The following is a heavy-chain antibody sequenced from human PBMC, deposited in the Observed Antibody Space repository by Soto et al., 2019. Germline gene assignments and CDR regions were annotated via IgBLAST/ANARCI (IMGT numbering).Heavy chain of an antibody. Sequence: ASVKVSCKVSGYTLTELSMHWVRQAPGKGLEWMGGFDPEDGNTNYAQKFQERVTITRDMSTSTAYMELSSLRSEDTAVYYCAAFATTGDAFDVWGQGTMVTVSS. J-gene: IGHJ3*01. V-gene: IGHV1-24*01. D-gene: IGHD4-17*01. CDR2: FDPEDGNT. CDR3: AAFATTGDAFDV. CDR1: GYTLTELS.